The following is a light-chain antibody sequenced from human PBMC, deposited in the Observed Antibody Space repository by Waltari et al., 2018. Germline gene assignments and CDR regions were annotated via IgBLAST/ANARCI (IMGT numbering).Light chain of an antibody. J-gene: IGLJ3*02. CDR3: SIWDDSLNGPV. CDR2: FNN. CDR1: SSNFLPFT. V-gene: IGLV1-44*01. Sequence: QSVLTQPPSASGTPGPRVTLSFSRGSSNFLPFTVNWTQHLPGTAPKLLIYFNNLRPSGVPDRFSGSKSGTSASLAITGLQSEDEASYYCSIWDDSLNGPVFGGGTTLTVL.